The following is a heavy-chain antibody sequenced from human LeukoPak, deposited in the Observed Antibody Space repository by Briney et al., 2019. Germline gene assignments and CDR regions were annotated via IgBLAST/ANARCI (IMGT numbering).Heavy chain of an antibody. J-gene: IGHJ4*02. D-gene: IGHD2-2*02. CDR2: ISGSGGST. CDR1: GFTFDDYA. CDR3: ATNPIVVVPAAIGGYFDY. Sequence: GRSLRLSCAASGFTFDDYAMHWVRQAPGKGLEWVSAISGSGGSTYYADSVKGRFTISRDNSKNTLYLQMNSQRAEDTAVYYCATNPIVVVPAAIGGYFDYWGQGTLVTVSS. V-gene: IGHV3-23*01.